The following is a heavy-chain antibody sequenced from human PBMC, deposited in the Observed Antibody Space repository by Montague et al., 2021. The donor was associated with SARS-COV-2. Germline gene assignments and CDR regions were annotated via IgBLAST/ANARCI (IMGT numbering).Heavy chain of an antibody. CDR3: ARLKVATNGGWNWFDP. Sequence: TLSLTCSLSGGSTSSGGFSWSWIRQPPGKGLEWIGHIFHTGTPHYSPSLKSRVTISIDTSKNQFSLNLDSVTAADTAVYYCARLKVATNGGWNWFDPWGQGILVTVSS. CDR1: GGSTSSGGFS. CDR2: IFHTGTP. V-gene: IGHV4-30-2*01. J-gene: IGHJ5*01. D-gene: IGHD6-19*01.